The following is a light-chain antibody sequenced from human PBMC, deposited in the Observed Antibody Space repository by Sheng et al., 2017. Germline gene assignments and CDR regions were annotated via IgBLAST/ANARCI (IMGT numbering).Light chain of an antibody. J-gene: IGKJ2*01. CDR2: AAS. CDR3: QQSYSTSVT. Sequence: DIQMTQSPSSLSASVGDRVTITCRASQSISSYLNWYQQKPGKAPKLLIYAASSLQSGVPSRFSGSGSGTDFTLTISSLQPEDFATYYCQQSYSTSVTFGQGPSWRSN. CDR1: QSISSY. V-gene: IGKV1-39*01.